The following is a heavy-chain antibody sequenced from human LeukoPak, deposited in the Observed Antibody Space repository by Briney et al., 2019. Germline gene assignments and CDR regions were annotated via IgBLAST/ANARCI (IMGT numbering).Heavy chain of an antibody. CDR3: TRQRPQTGTFDY. CDR2: VRDRANSYAT. J-gene: IGHJ4*02. V-gene: IGHV3-73*01. CDR1: DFSFRGPP. D-gene: IGHD3-9*01. Sequence: PGGSLLLSCAASDFSFRGPPMHWVRPASGKGLEWVGGVRDRANSYATEYAASVESRFTISRDDIENTAYLQMNSLIIEDTAVYYCTRQRPQTGTFDYWGQGVLVTVSS.